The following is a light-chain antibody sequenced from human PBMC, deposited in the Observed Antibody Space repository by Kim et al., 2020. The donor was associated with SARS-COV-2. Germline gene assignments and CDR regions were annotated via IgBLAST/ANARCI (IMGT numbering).Light chain of an antibody. CDR3: SSFTTAINWV. CDR2: SVN. Sequence: QSALTQPASVSASPGQSISISCTGTSNDVGAYDRVSWYQHPPGKAPKLIIYSVNKRPSGVSDRFSGSKSANTASLTISGLQADDEADYYCSSFTTAINWVFGGGTKVTVL. J-gene: IGLJ3*02. V-gene: IGLV2-14*03. CDR1: SNDVGAYDR.